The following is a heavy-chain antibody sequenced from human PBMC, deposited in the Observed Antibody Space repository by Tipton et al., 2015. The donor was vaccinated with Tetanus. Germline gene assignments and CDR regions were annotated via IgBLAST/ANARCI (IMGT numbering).Heavy chain of an antibody. CDR1: GASLRSGDYN. CDR3: ARTPDYYYGMDV. V-gene: IGHV4-61*08. CDR2: IYYSGTT. Sequence: PGLVKPSETLSLTCSVSGASLRSGDYNWSWIRQPPGKGLEWIGEIYYSGTTNYNPSLKSRVTISTDKSKNQVSLRLNSVTAADTAVYFCARTPDYYYGMDVWGQGTTVTVSS. J-gene: IGHJ6*02.